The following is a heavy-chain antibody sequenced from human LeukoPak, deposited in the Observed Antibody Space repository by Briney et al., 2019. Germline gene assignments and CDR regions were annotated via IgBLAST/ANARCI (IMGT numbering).Heavy chain of an antibody. CDR2: IYYGGST. D-gene: IGHD5-18*01. Sequence: SETLSPTCTVSGGSISSYYWSWIRQPPGKGLEWIGYIYYGGSTNYNPSLKSRVTISVDTSKNQFSLKLSSVTAADTAVYYCAGGGYSYGPDYWGQGTLVTVSS. J-gene: IGHJ4*02. CDR1: GGSISSYY. CDR3: AGGGYSYGPDY. V-gene: IGHV4-59*01.